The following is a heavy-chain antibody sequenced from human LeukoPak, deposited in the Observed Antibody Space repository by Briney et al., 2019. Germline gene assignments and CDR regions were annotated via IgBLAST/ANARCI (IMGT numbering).Heavy chain of an antibody. CDR3: ARVRLADERAWAY. D-gene: IGHD3-3*02. CDR1: GYTFSDFY. Sequence: ASVKVSCKASGYTFSDFYIHWVRQAPGQGLEYVGWITPKSGDTYSPQRFQGRVTMTRDASISTAYMELSSLRSDDTAVYFCARVRLADERAWAYWGQGSLVTASS. J-gene: IGHJ4*02. V-gene: IGHV1-2*02. CDR2: ITPKSGDT.